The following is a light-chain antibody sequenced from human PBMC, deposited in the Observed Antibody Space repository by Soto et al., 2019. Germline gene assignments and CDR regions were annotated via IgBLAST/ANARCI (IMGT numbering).Light chain of an antibody. CDR1: QSVGYN. J-gene: IGKJ5*01. CDR2: DAS. Sequence: EKVRKLSPATLSVYPGERDILSCRSSQSVGYNLAWYQQKPGQAPRLLIYDASNRATGIPARFSGSGSGTDFTLTISSLEPEDFAVYYCQQRSNWPSITFGQGTRLEIK. CDR3: QQRSNWPSIT. V-gene: IGKV3-11*01.